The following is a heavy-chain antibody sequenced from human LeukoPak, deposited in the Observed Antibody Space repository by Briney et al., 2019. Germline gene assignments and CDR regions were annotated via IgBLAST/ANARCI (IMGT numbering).Heavy chain of an antibody. CDR1: GGSISSYY. Sequence: SETLSLTCTVSGGSISSYYWSWIRQPPGKGLEWIGEINHSGSTNYNPSLKSRVTISVDTSKNQFSLKLSSVTAADTAVYYCARGRPWGRTRGYPLDPWGLGTLVTVSS. V-gene: IGHV4-34*01. CDR2: INHSGST. D-gene: IGHD5-12*01. J-gene: IGHJ5*02. CDR3: ARGRPWGRTRGYPLDP.